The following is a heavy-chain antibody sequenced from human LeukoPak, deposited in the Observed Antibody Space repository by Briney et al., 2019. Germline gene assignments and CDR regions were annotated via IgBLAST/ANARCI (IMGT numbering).Heavy chain of an antibody. CDR1: GGSISSYY. V-gene: IGHV4-59*01. CDR2: IYYSGST. D-gene: IGHD6-25*01. J-gene: IGHJ4*02. CDR3: ARVQYSYGSGFDY. Sequence: SETLSVTCTVSGGSISSYYWSWIRQPPGKGLEWIGYIYYSGSTNYNPSLKSRVTISVDTSKNQFSLKLSSVTAADTAVYCCARVQYSYGSGFDYWGQGTLVTVSS.